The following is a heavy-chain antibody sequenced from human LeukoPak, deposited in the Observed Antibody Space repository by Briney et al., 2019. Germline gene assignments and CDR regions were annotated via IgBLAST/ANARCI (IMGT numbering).Heavy chain of an antibody. CDR2: IYYSGST. D-gene: IGHD3-10*01. V-gene: IGHV4-30-4*08. CDR3: ARDSGTGDFDY. Sequence: SETLSLTCTVSGGSISSGDYYWSWIRQPPGKGLEWIGYIYYSGSTYYNPSLKSRVTISVDTSKNRFSLKLSSVTAADTAVYYCARDSGTGDFDYWGQGTLVTVSS. CDR1: GGSISSGDYY. J-gene: IGHJ4*02.